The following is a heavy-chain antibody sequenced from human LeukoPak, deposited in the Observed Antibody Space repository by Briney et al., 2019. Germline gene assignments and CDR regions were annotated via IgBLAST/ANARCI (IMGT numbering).Heavy chain of an antibody. CDR1: GGSFSGYY. Sequence: SETLSLTCAVYGGSFSGYYWSWIRQPPGKGLEWIGEINHSGSTNYNPSLKSRVTISVDTSKNQFSLKLSSVTAADTAVYYCAGEYSSSPVVWGQGTTVTVSS. CDR3: AGEYSSSPVV. CDR2: INHSGST. D-gene: IGHD6-6*01. J-gene: IGHJ6*02. V-gene: IGHV4-34*01.